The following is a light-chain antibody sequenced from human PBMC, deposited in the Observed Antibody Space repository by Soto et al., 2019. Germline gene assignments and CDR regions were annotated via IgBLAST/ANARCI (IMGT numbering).Light chain of an antibody. J-gene: IGLJ2*01. Sequence: QSALTQPASVSGSPGQSITISCTGTSCDVGGSNYVSWYQQHPGKAPKLMIYDVNNRPSGISNRFSGSKSGNTASLTISGLQAEDEADYYCSSYRSGSTLVFGGGTKLTVL. CDR2: DVN. CDR1: SCDVGGSNY. CDR3: SSYRSGSTLV. V-gene: IGLV2-14*03.